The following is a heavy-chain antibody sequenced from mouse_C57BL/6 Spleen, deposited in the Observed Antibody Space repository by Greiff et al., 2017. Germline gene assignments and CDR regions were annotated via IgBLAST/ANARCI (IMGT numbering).Heavy chain of an antibody. V-gene: IGHV1-52*01. Sequence: VQLQQPGAELVRPGSSVKLSCKASGYTFTSYWMHWVKQRPIQGLEWIGNIDPSDSETHYNQKFKDKATLTVDKSSSTAYMQLSSLTSEDSAVYSCERKGLTWTNFDYWGQGTTLTVSS. D-gene: IGHD4-1*01. CDR1: GYTFTSYW. CDR2: IDPSDSET. J-gene: IGHJ2*01. CDR3: ERKGLTWTNFDY.